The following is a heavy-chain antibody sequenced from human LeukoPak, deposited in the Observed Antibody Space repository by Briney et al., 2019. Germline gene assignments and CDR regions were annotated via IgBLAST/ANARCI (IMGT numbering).Heavy chain of an antibody. CDR1: GYTFTRYY. J-gene: IGHJ4*02. D-gene: IGHD6-19*01. CDR2: INPSGGST. CDR3: ARGTPGSSGWYIVDY. V-gene: IGHV1-46*01. Sequence: ASVKVSCKASGYTFTRYYMYWVRQAPGQGLEWMGIINPSGGSTSYAQKFQGRVTMTRDMSTSTVYMELSSLKSEDTAVYYCARGTPGSSGWYIVDYWGQGTLVTVSS.